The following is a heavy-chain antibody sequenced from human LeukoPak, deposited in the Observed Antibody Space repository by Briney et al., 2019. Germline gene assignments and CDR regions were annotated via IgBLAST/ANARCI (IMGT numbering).Heavy chain of an antibody. CDR3: VRSYDPSGDPSGNTGLGRWNPRPDYYYYYYMDV. CDR2: ISASSRYI. D-gene: IGHD3-10*01. V-gene: IGHV3-21*01. J-gene: IGHJ6*03. CDR1: GFNFSACT. Sequence: PGGSLRLSCAASGFNFSACTMNWVRQAPGKGLEWVSYISASSRYIYYADSVKGRFTISRDNAKNSLYLQMNSLRAEDTAVYYCVRSYDPSGDPSGNTGLGRWNPRPDYYYYYYMDVWGKGTTVTVSS.